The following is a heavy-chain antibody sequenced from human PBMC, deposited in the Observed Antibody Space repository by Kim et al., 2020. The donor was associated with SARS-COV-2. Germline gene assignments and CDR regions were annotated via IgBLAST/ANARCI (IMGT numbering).Heavy chain of an antibody. CDR1: GGSFSGYY. J-gene: IGHJ5*02. V-gene: IGHV4-34*01. CDR3: ARGYGLTIFGVVIIRDNWFDP. D-gene: IGHD3-3*01. Sequence: SETLSLTCAVYGGSFSGYYWSWIRQPPGKGLEWIGEINHSGSTNYNPSLKSRVTISVDTSKNQFSLKLSSVTAADTAVYYCARGYGLTIFGVVIIRDNWFDPWGQGTLVTVSS. CDR2: INHSGST.